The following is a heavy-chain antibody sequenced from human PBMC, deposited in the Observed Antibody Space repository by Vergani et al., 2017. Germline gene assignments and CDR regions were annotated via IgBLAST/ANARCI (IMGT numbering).Heavy chain of an antibody. Sequence: QVQLVQSGAEVKKPGASVKVSCKASGYTFTSYYMHWVRQAPGQGLEWMGIINPSGGSTSYAQKFQGRVTMTRDTSTSTVYMGLSSLRSEDTAVYYCARDFGYYDILTGYYVPSPSDYWGQGTLVTVSS. V-gene: IGHV1-46*01. CDR1: GYTFTSYY. CDR2: INPSGGST. J-gene: IGHJ4*02. CDR3: ARDFGYYDILTGYYVPSPSDY. D-gene: IGHD3-9*01.